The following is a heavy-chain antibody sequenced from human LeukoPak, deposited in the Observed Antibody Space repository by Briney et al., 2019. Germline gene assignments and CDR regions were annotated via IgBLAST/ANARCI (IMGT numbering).Heavy chain of an antibody. J-gene: IGHJ4*02. CDR3: ARVYGYSSSWYFDY. CDR1: GFTFSSYS. Sequence: PGGSLRLSCAASGFTFSSYSMNWVRQAPGKGLEWVSSISSSSSNIYYADSVKGRFTISRDNAKNSLYLQMDSLRAEDTAVYYCARVYGYSSSWYFDYWGQGTLVTVSS. D-gene: IGHD6-13*01. V-gene: IGHV3-21*01. CDR2: ISSSSSNI.